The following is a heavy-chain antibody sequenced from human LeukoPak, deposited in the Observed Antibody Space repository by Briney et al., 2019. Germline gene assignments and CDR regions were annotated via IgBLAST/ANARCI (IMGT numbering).Heavy chain of an antibody. Sequence: ASVKVSCQASGYTFTGYYMHWVRQAPGQGLEWMGWINPNTGGTNYAQKFQGRVTMTRDTPISTAYMELSRLTSDDTAVYLCARALAVAADFDYWGQGTLVTVSS. CDR3: ARALAVAADFDY. D-gene: IGHD6-19*01. V-gene: IGHV1-2*02. CDR1: GYTFTGYY. CDR2: INPNTGGT. J-gene: IGHJ4*02.